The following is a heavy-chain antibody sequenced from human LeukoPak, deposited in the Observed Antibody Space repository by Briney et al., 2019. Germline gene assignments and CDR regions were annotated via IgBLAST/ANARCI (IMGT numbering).Heavy chain of an antibody. CDR1: GFSFSDYD. CDR3: ARSVVTATPHYFQH. Sequence: GGSLRLPCAASGFSFSDYDMHWVRQAPGKGLEWVTFIRYDGTNTYADSVKGRFTISRDNSKNTVYLQMNSLSAEDTAVYYCARSVVTATPHYFQHWGQGTLVTVSS. CDR2: IRYDGTNT. J-gene: IGHJ1*01. D-gene: IGHD2-21*02. V-gene: IGHV3-30*02.